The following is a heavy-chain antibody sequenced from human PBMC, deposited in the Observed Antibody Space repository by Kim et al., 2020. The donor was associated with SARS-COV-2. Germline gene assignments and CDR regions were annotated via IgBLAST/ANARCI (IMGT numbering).Heavy chain of an antibody. CDR3: AKDLVVPAASVLDY. CDR1: GFTFSSYG. Sequence: GGSLRLSCAASGFTFSSYGMHWVRQAPGKGLEWVAVISYDGSNKYYADSVKGRFTISRDNSKNTLYLQMNSLRAEDTAVYYCAKDLVVPAASVLDYWGQG. CDR2: ISYDGSNK. D-gene: IGHD2-2*01. J-gene: IGHJ4*02. V-gene: IGHV3-30*18.